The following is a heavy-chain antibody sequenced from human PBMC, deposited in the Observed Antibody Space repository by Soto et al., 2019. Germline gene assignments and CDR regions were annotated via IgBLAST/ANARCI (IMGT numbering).Heavy chain of an antibody. CDR1: GFTFSSYV. V-gene: IGHV3-23*01. Sequence: EVQLLESGGGLVQPGGSLRLSCAASGFTFSSYVMSWVRQAPGKGLEWVSAISGSGGSTYYADSVKGRFTISRDNSKNTLYLQMNSLRAEDTAVYYCAKEVIVVVIDTYNWFDPWGQGTLVTVSS. CDR2: ISGSGGST. CDR3: AKEVIVVVIDTYNWFDP. D-gene: IGHD3-22*01. J-gene: IGHJ5*02.